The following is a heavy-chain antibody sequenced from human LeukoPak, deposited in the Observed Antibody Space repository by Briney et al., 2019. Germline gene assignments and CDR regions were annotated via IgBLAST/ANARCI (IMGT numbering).Heavy chain of an antibody. CDR2: IYDGRDT. CDR3: AQTTGWPGFDF. V-gene: IGHV4-59*08. Sequence: TPSPTGSTTGATTSRRNFSSIPQCPRRTLEWIGHIYDGRDTKYNPSLTSRVTISVDTSRNQFSLSLTSVTAADTAIYYCAQTTGWPGFDFWGPGALVSVSS. CDR1: GATTSRRN. J-gene: IGHJ4*02. D-gene: IGHD6-19*01.